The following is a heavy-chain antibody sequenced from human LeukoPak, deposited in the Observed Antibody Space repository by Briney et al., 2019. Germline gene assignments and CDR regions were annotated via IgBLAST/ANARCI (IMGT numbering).Heavy chain of an antibody. CDR3: ARGSGTIFGVVNPNDYYYYYGMDV. V-gene: IGHV4-34*01. D-gene: IGHD3-3*01. Sequence: GPLRLSCAASGFTVSSNHMSWIRQPPGKGLEWIGEINHSGSTNYNPSLRSRVTISVDTSKNQFSLKLSSVTAADTAVYYCARGSGTIFGVVNPNDYYYYYGMDVWGQGTTVTVSS. CDR1: GFTVSSNH. J-gene: IGHJ6*02. CDR2: INHSGST.